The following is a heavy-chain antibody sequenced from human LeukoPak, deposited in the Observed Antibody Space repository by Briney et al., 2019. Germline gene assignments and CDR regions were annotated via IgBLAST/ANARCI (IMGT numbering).Heavy chain of an antibody. D-gene: IGHD2-2*01. CDR2: IYTSGST. J-gene: IGHJ4*02. CDR3: ARYYCSSTNCPGIDY. V-gene: IGHV4-4*07. CDR1: GGSISSYY. Sequence: PSETLSLTCTVSGGSISSYYWSWIRQPAGKGLEWIGRIYTSGSTNYNPSLKSRVTMSVDTSKNQFSLKLTSVTAADTAVYYCARYYCSSTNCPGIDYWGQGTLVTVSS.